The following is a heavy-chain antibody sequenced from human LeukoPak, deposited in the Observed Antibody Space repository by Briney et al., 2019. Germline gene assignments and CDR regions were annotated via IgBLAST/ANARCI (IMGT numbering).Heavy chain of an antibody. J-gene: IGHJ4*02. CDR2: IYSGGGT. V-gene: IGHV3-53*01. CDR1: GFTVSSNY. Sequence: GGSLRLSCAASGFTVSSNYISWVHQAPGKGLEWVSVIYSGGGTNYADSVKGRFTISRDNSKNTLYLQMNSLRAEDTAVYYRASPYYYASGSFDVWGQGTLVTVSS. CDR3: ASPYYYASGSFDV. D-gene: IGHD3-10*01.